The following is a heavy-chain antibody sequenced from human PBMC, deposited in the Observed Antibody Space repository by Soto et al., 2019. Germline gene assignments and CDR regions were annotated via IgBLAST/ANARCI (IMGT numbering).Heavy chain of an antibody. CDR2: IYHSGST. J-gene: IGHJ5*02. Sequence: SETLSLTCAVSGGSISSSNWWSWVRQPPGKGLEWIGEIYHSGSTNYNPPLKSRVTISVDKSKNQFSLKLSSVTAADTAVYYCARGVVVAATVGNWFDPWGQGTLVTVSS. V-gene: IGHV4-4*02. CDR3: ARGVVVAATVGNWFDP. D-gene: IGHD2-15*01. CDR1: GGSISSSNW.